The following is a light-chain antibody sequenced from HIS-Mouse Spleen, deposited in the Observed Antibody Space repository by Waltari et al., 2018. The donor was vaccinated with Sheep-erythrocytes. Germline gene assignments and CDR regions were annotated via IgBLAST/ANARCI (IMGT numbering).Light chain of an antibody. CDR1: SSDVGGYNY. CDR3: CSYAGSYNHV. V-gene: IGLV2-11*01. J-gene: IGLJ1*01. CDR2: DVR. Sequence: QSALTQPRSVSGSPGQSVTISCTGTSSDVGGYNYVSWSQQHPGKAPKLMIYDVRKWPSGVPDRFSGSKSGNTASLTISGLQAEDEADYYCCSYAGSYNHVFATGTKVTVL.